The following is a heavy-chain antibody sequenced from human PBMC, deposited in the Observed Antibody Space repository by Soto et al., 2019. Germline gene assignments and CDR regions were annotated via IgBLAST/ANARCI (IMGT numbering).Heavy chain of an antibody. J-gene: IGHJ6*02. V-gene: IGHV1-69*13. CDR2: IIPIFGTA. D-gene: IGHD6-6*01. CDR1: GGTFSSYA. Sequence: GASVKGSFKASGGTFSSYAISWVRQAPGQGLEWMGGIIPIFGTANYAQKFQGRVTITADESTSTAYMELSSLRSEDTAVYYCARDLRRIAARPDLPPRSYYYYYYGMDVWGQGTTVTVSS. CDR3: ARDLRRIAARPDLPPRSYYYYYYGMDV.